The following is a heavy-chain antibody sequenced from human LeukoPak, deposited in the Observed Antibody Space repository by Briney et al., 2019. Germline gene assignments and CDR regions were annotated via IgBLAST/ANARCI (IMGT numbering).Heavy chain of an antibody. CDR3: AKTDDSSGYYFSYFDY. CDR1: GFTFSSYW. J-gene: IGHJ4*02. D-gene: IGHD3-22*01. CDR2: ISGSGGST. Sequence: PGGSLRLSCAASGFTFSSYWMHWVRQAPGKGLEWVSAISGSGGSTYYADSVKGRFTISRDNSENTLYLQMNSLRAEDTAVYYCAKTDDSSGYYFSYFDYWGQGTLVTVSS. V-gene: IGHV3-23*01.